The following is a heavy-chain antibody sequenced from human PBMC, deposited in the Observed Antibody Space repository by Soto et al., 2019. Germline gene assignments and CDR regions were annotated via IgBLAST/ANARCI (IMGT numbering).Heavy chain of an antibody. CDR2: MYNTGST. D-gene: IGHD2-21*02. CDR1: GGSISSYY. J-gene: IGHJ6*02. CDR3: ARDLWGYCGTDCYPLDV. Sequence: SETLSLTCXVSGGSISSYYWSWIRQPPGKGLEWIGYMYNTGSTVYNPSLKSRVTISVDTSKNQFYLKVNSVTAADTAVYYCARDLWGYCGTDCYPLDVWGQGTTVTVSS. V-gene: IGHV4-59*01.